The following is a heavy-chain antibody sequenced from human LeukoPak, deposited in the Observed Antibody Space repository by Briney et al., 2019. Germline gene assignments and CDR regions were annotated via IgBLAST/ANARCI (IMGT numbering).Heavy chain of an antibody. CDR3: ASGLGFCSGSDCTNLVKDYYCGMNV. CDR1: GGTFSSYA. CDR2: IIPIFGTA. V-gene: IGHV1-69*01. J-gene: IGHJ6*02. D-gene: IGHD2-15*01. Sequence: SVKVSCKASGGTFSSYAISWVRQAPGQGLEWMGGIIPIFGTANYAQKFQGRVTITADESTSTAYMELSSLRSEDTAVYYCASGLGFCSGSDCTNLVKDYYCGMNVWGQGTTVTVSS.